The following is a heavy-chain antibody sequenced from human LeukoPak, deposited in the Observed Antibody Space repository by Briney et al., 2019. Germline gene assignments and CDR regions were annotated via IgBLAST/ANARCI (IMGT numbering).Heavy chain of an antibody. CDR3: ARVHGYYIGLYYFDY. CDR2: ISGNGDNT. Sequence: ASVKVSCKASGYDSTTYGLTGVRQAPGQGLEWMGWISGNGDNTKYVEEFQGRVTMTTDTSTSTAYMELRSLRSDDTAVYYCARVHGYYIGLYYFDYWGQGTLVTVSS. D-gene: IGHD1-26*01. V-gene: IGHV1-18*01. J-gene: IGHJ4*02. CDR1: GYDSTTYG.